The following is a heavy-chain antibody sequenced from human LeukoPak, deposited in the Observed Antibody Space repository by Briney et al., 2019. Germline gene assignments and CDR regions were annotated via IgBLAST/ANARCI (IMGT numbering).Heavy chain of an antibody. Sequence: GGSLRLSCAASGFTFSKAWMSWVGQAPGKGVEWLCRIKSKTDGETTDYAAPVKGRFTISRDDSKNTLYLQMNSLKTEDTAVYYCTTLQHALWGQGTMVTVSS. CDR3: TTLQHAL. D-gene: IGHD4-11*01. CDR2: IKSKTDGETT. J-gene: IGHJ3*01. CDR1: GFTFSKAW. V-gene: IGHV3-15*01.